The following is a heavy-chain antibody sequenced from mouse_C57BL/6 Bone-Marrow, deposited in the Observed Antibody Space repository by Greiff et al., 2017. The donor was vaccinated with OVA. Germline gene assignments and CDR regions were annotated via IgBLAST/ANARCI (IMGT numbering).Heavy chain of an antibody. CDR1: GYTFTSYW. CDR3: ARGDYYGSSPWFAY. J-gene: IGHJ3*01. V-gene: IGHV1-64*01. CDR2: IHPNSGST. Sequence: VQLQQPGAELVKPGASVKLSCKASGYTFTSYWMHWVKQRPGQGLEWIGMIHPNSGSTNYNEKFKSKATLTVDKSSSTAYMQLSSLTSEDSAVYYCARGDYYGSSPWFAYWGQGTLVTVSA. D-gene: IGHD1-1*01.